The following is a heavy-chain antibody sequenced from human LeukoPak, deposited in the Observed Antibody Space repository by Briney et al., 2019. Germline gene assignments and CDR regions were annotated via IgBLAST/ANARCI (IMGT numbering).Heavy chain of an antibody. D-gene: IGHD2-15*01. CDR2: INHSGST. J-gene: IGHJ4*02. CDR3: ARGRGGGSSNY. Sequence: SETLSLTCAVYGGSFSGYYWSWIRQPPGKGLEWIGEINHSGSTNYNPSLKSRVTISVDTSKIQFSLKLSSVTAADTAVYYCARGRGGGSSNYWGQGTLVTVSS. V-gene: IGHV4-34*01. CDR1: GGSFSGYY.